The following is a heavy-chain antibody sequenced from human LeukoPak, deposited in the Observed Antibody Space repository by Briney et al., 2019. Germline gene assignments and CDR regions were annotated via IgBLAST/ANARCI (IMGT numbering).Heavy chain of an antibody. CDR2: IIPILGIA. Sequence: ASVKVSFKASGGTFISYAISWVRQAPGQGREWMGRIIPILGIANYAQKFQGRVTITADKSTSTAYMELSSLRSEDTAVYYCARDAGIAAAGTLSREYFQHWGQGTLVTVSS. CDR3: ARDAGIAAAGTLSREYFQH. V-gene: IGHV1-69*04. J-gene: IGHJ1*01. D-gene: IGHD6-13*01. CDR1: GGTFISYA.